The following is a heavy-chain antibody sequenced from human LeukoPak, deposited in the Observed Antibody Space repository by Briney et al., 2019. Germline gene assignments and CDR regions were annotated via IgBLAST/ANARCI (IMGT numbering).Heavy chain of an antibody. CDR2: IYYSGST. J-gene: IGHJ4*02. V-gene: IGHV4-59*01. Sequence: SETLSLTCTASGGSISSYYWSWIRQPPGKGLEWIGYIYYSGSTNYNPPLKSRVTTSVDTSKNQFSLKLSSVTAADTAVYYCARDGGGSYHFDYWGQGTLVTVSS. D-gene: IGHD1-26*01. CDR1: GGSISSYY. CDR3: ARDGGGSYHFDY.